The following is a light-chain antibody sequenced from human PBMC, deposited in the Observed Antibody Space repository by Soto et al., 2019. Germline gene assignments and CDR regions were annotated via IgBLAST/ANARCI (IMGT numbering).Light chain of an antibody. J-gene: IGKJ4*01. V-gene: IGKV1-5*03. Sequence: DIQMTQSPSTLSASVGDRVTITCRASQSISSWLAWYQQKPGKAPKVLIYKTSNLESGVPSRFSGSGSGTEFTLTIGSLQPDDFATYYCQQYGGFPLTFGGGTKVEVK. CDR3: QQYGGFPLT. CDR1: QSISSW. CDR2: KTS.